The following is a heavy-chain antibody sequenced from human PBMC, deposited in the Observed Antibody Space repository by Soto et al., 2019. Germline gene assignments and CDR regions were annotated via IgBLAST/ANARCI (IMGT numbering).Heavy chain of an antibody. CDR3: ARGGHVVVVTAAFDY. J-gene: IGHJ4*02. CDR1: GDTFTNYY. CDR2: VNTSGGNT. D-gene: IGHD2-21*02. Sequence: QVQLMQSGAEVKKPGASVKVSCKASGDTFTNYYIHWVRHAPGQGLEWMGTVNTSGGNTTYSQNSQGRVTMTRHTSTSTLYMELTSLTSHDTAVYYCARGGHVVVVTAAFDYWGQGTLVTVSS. V-gene: IGHV1-46*01.